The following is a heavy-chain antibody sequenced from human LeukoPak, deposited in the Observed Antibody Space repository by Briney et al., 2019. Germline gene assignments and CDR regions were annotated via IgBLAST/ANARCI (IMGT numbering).Heavy chain of an antibody. CDR1: GGSISSSSYY. V-gene: IGHV4-39*07. CDR3: ARDNWNYLNRGPSRDY. D-gene: IGHD1-7*01. Sequence: SETLSLTCTVSGGSISSSSYYWGWIRQPPGKGLEWIGSIYHSGSTYYNPSLRSRVTISVDTSKNQFSLKLSSVTAADTAVYYCARDNWNYLNRGPSRDYWGQGTLVTVSS. CDR2: IYHSGST. J-gene: IGHJ4*02.